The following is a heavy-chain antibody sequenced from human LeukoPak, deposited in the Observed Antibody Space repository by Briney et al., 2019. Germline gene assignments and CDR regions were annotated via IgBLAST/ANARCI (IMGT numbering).Heavy chain of an antibody. D-gene: IGHD6-19*01. CDR2: IYPGDSDT. CDR1: GYSFTSYW. J-gene: IGHJ3*02. V-gene: IGHV5-51*01. Sequence: GESLKISCKGSGYSFTSYWIGWVRQMPGEGLEWMGIIYPGDSDTRYSPSFQGQVTISADKSISTAYLQWSSLKASDTAMYYCARQGKGYSSGWYHAFDIWGQGTMVTVSS. CDR3: ARQGKGYSSGWYHAFDI.